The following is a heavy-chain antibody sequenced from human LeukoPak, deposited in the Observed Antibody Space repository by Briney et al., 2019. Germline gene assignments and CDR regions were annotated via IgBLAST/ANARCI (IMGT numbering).Heavy chain of an antibody. CDR1: GFTFSSYS. Sequence: GGSLRLSCAASGFTFSSYSMNWVRQAPGKGLEWVSYISSSSSTIYYADSVKGRFTISRDNAKNSLYLQMNSLRAEDTAVYYCASSMIVVVMDRGDAFDIWGQGTMVTVSS. CDR2: ISSSSSTI. CDR3: ASSMIVVVMDRGDAFDI. V-gene: IGHV3-48*01. J-gene: IGHJ3*02. D-gene: IGHD3-22*01.